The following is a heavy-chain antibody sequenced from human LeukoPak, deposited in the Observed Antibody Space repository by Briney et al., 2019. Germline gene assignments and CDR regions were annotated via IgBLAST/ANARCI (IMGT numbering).Heavy chain of an antibody. CDR1: GGSMNDYY. J-gene: IGHJ6*04. V-gene: IGHV4-59*01. CDR2: IYYTGNA. Sequence: SETLSLTCVVSGGSMNDYYWSWVRQSPGKGLDWIGQIYYTGNANYNPSLKSRLTISVDTSKNQLSLRLRSLTAADTAVYFCARTPYSSGRLGGYPYDYMDVWGKGTTVTVSS. D-gene: IGHD3-16*02. CDR3: ARTPYSSGRLGGYPYDYMDV.